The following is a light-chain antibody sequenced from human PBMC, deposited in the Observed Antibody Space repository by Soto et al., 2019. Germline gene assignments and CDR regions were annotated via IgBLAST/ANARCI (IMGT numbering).Light chain of an antibody. CDR1: QSVSSN. V-gene: IGKV3-15*01. CDR2: GAS. J-gene: IGKJ2*01. CDR3: QQYNHWPPYT. Sequence: EIVMTQSPATLSVSPGERATLSCRASQSVSSNLAWYQQKPGQAPRLLIYGASTRATGIPARFSGSGSGTEFTLPISSLQSEHFALSYCQQYNHWPPYTFGQGTKLEIK.